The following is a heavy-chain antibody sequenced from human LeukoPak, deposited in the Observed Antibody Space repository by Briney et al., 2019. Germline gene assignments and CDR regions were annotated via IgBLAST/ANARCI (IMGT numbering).Heavy chain of an antibody. V-gene: IGHV3-48*01. D-gene: IGHD6-19*01. CDR1: GFTFSTYS. J-gene: IGHJ4*02. CDR2: ISSSSSTI. Sequence: GGSLRLSCAASGFTFSTYSMNWVRQAPGKGLEWVSFISSSSSTIYYADSVEGRFTISRDNAKNSLYLQMNSLRAEDTAVYFCARGWGNGWYDYWGQGTLVTVSS. CDR3: ARGWGNGWYDY.